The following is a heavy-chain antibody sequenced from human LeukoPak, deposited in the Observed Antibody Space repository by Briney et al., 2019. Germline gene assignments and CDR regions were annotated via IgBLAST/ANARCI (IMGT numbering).Heavy chain of an antibody. D-gene: IGHD5-18*01. CDR3: AKNVDSFGSNAFDI. J-gene: IGHJ3*02. CDR1: GFTVSSNY. V-gene: IGHV3-66*01. CDR2: IYSGGST. Sequence: PGGSLRPSCAASGFTVSSNYMSWVRQAPGKGLEWVSVIYSGGSTYYADSVKGRFTISRDNSKNTLYLQMNSLRADDTALYYCAKNVDSFGSNAFDIWGHGTLVTVSS.